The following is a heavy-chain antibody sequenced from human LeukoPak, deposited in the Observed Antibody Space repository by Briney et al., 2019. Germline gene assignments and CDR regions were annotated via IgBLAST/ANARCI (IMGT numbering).Heavy chain of an antibody. Sequence: PGGSLRLACAASGFAFYKYAVTWVRQAPGRGLECVFTISDGGGATDSADSVNGRFTIYKKCSTQTLYQQMSKRRAEDTVLYCCAKAIGQEVPAGSRLYDPWGQGTLVTVSS. CDR1: GFAFYKYA. J-gene: IGHJ5*02. CDR2: ISDGGGAT. V-gene: IGHV3-23*01. D-gene: IGHD6-13*01. CDR3: AKAIGQEVPAGSRLYDP.